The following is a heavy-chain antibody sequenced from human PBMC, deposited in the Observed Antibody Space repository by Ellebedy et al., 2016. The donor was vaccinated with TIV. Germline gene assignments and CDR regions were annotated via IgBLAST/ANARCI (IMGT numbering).Heavy chain of an antibody. CDR1: GFSFRSYW. Sequence: GESLKISCEAFGFSFRSYWMSWVRQAPGKGLEWVANIRGDSEKYYVDSVKGRFTISRDNGKNSLYRQMHSLRPEDTAVYYCARRGSYGDYAVQINSWFDSWGQGTLVTVSS. CDR2: IRGDSEK. CDR3: ARRGSYGDYAVQINSWFDS. J-gene: IGHJ5*01. V-gene: IGHV3-7*01. D-gene: IGHD4-17*01.